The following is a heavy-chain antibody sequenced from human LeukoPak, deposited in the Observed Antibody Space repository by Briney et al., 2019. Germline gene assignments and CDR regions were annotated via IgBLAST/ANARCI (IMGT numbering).Heavy chain of an antibody. D-gene: IGHD5-24*01. Sequence: GGSLRLSCAASGFTFGSYWVTWVRQAPGKGLEWVANIKEDGSGKYYVDSVKGRFTISRDNAKNSLYLQMNSLRAEDTAIYYCTRVGYIDEGIDYWGQGTLVTVSS. CDR2: IKEDGSGK. CDR3: TRVGYIDEGIDY. V-gene: IGHV3-7*04. J-gene: IGHJ4*02. CDR1: GFTFGSYW.